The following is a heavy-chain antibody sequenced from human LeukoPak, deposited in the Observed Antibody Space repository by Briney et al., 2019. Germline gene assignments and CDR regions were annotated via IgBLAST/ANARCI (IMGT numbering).Heavy chain of an antibody. V-gene: IGHV1-18*04. CDR1: GYSFASYG. J-gene: IGHJ4*02. CDR2: ISVYNGDT. Sequence: ASVKVSCKASGYSFASYGISWVRQAPGQGLEWMGWISVYNGDTNYAQNLQGRVTMTTDTSTSTAYMELRSLRSDDTAVYYCARELIGGYGGPHWGQGTLVTVSS. CDR3: ARELIGGYGGPH. D-gene: IGHD4-23*01.